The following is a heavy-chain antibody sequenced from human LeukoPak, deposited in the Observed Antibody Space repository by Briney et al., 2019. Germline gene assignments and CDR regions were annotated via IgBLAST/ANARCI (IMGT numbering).Heavy chain of an antibody. CDR1: GGSISSYY. V-gene: IGHV4-4*07. J-gene: IGHJ4*02. CDR2: IYTSGST. CDR3: ARADYDFWSGYYTSSYFDY. D-gene: IGHD3-3*01. Sequence: PSETLSLTCTVSGGSISSYYWSWIRQPAGKGLEWIGRIYTSGSTNYNPSLKSRVTMSVDTSKNQFSLKLSSVTAADTAVYYCARADYDFWSGYYTSSYFDYWGQGTLVTVSS.